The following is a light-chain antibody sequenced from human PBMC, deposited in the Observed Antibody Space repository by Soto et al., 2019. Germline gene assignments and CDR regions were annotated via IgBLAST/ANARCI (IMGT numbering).Light chain of an antibody. V-gene: IGLV2-11*01. Sequence: QSALAQPRSVSGSPGQSVTLSCTGTSSDVGGYDFVSWYQQYPGKAPKLIIFDVTERTSGVPDRFSGSKSGNSASLTISGLQADDEEDDYCSSYAGSYNLGVFGGGTKLTVL. CDR3: SSYAGSYNLGV. J-gene: IGLJ3*02. CDR1: SSDVGGYDF. CDR2: DVT.